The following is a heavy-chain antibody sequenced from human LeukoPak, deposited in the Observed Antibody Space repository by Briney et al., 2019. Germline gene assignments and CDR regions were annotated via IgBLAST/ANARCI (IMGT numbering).Heavy chain of an antibody. Sequence: ASVKVSCKASGYTFTSYYMHWVRQAPGQGLEWMGIINPSGGSTSYAQKFQGRVTMTRDTSTSTVYMELSSLRPEDTAVYYCAREEVYCSGGSCPPRYEYFQHWGQGTLVTVSS. D-gene: IGHD2-15*01. CDR2: INPSGGST. J-gene: IGHJ1*01. CDR1: GYTFTSYY. V-gene: IGHV1-46*01. CDR3: AREEVYCSGGSCPPRYEYFQH.